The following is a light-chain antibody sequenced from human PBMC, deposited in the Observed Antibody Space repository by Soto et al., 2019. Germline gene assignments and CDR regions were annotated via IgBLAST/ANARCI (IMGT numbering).Light chain of an antibody. CDR1: TSDH. J-gene: IGLJ3*02. CDR2: DVT. V-gene: IGLV2-8*01. CDR3: SSHAGARYSL. Sequence: QSALTQPPSASGSPGQSVTISCTATTSDHVSWYQQHPGKAPKLIIYDVTNRPSGVPDRFSGSKSGTTASLTVSGLQADDEADYFCSSHAGARYSLFGGRTKLTVL.